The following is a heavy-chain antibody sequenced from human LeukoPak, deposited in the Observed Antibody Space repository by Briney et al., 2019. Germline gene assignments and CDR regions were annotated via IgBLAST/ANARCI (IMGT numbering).Heavy chain of an antibody. V-gene: IGHV4-39*07. CDR3: ARDLLYCSSTSCYGHMDV. D-gene: IGHD2-2*01. J-gene: IGHJ6*03. Sequence: SETLSLTCTVSGGSISSSSYYWGWIRQPPGKGLEWIGSIYYSGSTYYNPSLKSRVTISVDTSKNQFSLKLSSVTAADTAVYYCARDLLYCSSTSCYGHMDVWGKGTTVTVSS. CDR1: GGSISSSSYY. CDR2: IYYSGST.